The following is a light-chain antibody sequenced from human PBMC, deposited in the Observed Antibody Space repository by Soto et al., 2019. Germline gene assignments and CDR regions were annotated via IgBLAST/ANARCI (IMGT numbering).Light chain of an antibody. CDR3: SSYTSSSSYV. Sequence: QSALTQPTSVSGSPGQSITISCTGNHNDIGTYDYVSWYQQHPGRAPRLLIHGVTTRPSGISGRFSASKSGLTASLTISGLQPEDEADYYCSSYTSSSSYVFGSGTKLTVL. CDR2: GVT. V-gene: IGLV2-14*03. J-gene: IGLJ1*01. CDR1: HNDIGTYDY.